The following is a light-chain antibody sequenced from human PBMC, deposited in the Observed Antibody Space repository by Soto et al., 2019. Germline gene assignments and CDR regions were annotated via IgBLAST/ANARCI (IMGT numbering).Light chain of an antibody. CDR2: EVT. V-gene: IGLV2-14*01. Sequence: QSALTQPASVSGSPGQSITISCTGTSSDIGNYKYVSWYQQYPGKAPKLIIYEVTNRPSGVSARFSGSKSGNTASLTISGLQAEDEADYYCSSYTSSSTYVFGTGTKVTVL. CDR1: SSDIGNYKY. J-gene: IGLJ1*01. CDR3: SSYTSSSTYV.